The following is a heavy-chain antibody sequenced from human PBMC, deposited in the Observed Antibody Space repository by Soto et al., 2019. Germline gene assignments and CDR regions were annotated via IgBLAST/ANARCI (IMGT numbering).Heavy chain of an antibody. CDR3: ARSIVVVTALDY. J-gene: IGHJ4*02. CDR2: IYPGDSDT. Sequence: GESLKISCKTSGYSFTSYWIGWVRQMPGKGLEWMGIIYPGDSDTRYSPSFKGQVTISAYRSISTAYLQWGSLKASDTAVYYCARSIVVVTALDYWGQGTLVTVSS. CDR1: GYSFTSYW. D-gene: IGHD2-21*02. V-gene: IGHV5-51*01.